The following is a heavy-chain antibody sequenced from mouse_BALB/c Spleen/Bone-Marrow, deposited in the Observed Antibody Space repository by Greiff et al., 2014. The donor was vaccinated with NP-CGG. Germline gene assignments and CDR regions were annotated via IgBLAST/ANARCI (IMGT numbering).Heavy chain of an antibody. CDR3: ARGGRLTGYYFDY. J-gene: IGHJ2*01. CDR1: GYAFSSYW. D-gene: IGHD4-1*01. CDR2: IYPGDGDT. V-gene: IGHV1-80*01. Sequence: VKLVESGAELVRPGSSVKISCKASGYAFSSYWMNWVKQRPGQGLEWIGQIYPGDGDTNYNGNFKDKATLTTDKSSTTAYMQLSSLTSEDSAVYLCARGGRLTGYYFDYWGQGTTLTVSS.